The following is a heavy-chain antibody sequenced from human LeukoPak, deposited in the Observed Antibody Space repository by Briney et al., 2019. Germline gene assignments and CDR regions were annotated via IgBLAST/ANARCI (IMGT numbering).Heavy chain of an antibody. D-gene: IGHD1-26*01. CDR3: ARGGGSYYRPYPFDY. V-gene: IGHV3-23*01. CDR2: ISGSDGST. Sequence: GGSLRLSCAASGFTFSSYSMNWVRQAPGKGLEWVSGISGSDGSTYYADSVRGRFTISRDNSKNTLYLQMNSLRAEDTAVYYCARGGGSYYRPYPFDYWGQGTLVTVSS. J-gene: IGHJ4*02. CDR1: GFTFSSYS.